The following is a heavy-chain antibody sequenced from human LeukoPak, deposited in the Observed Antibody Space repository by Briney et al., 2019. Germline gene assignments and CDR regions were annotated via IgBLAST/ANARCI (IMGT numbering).Heavy chain of an antibody. CDR1: GGTFSSYA. Sequence: SVKVSCKASGGTFSSYAISWVRQAPGQGLEWMGGIIPIFGTANYAQKFQGRVTITADESTSTAYMELSSLRSDDTAVYYCTTRSGDFRSGFVNWGQGTLVTVSS. J-gene: IGHJ4*02. CDR2: IIPIFGTA. CDR3: TTRSGDFRSGFVN. D-gene: IGHD3-3*01. V-gene: IGHV1-69*13.